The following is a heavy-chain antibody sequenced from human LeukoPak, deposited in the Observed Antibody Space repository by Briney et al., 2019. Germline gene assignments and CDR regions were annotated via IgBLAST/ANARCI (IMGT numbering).Heavy chain of an antibody. CDR2: INAGNGNT. J-gene: IGHJ5*02. D-gene: IGHD6-13*01. Sequence: ASVKVSCKASGYTFTSYAMHWVRQAPGQRLEWMGGINAGNGNTKYSQKFQGRVTITRDTSASTAYMELSSLRSEDTAVYYCARDGGSWFPDWFDPWGQGTLVTVSS. V-gene: IGHV1-3*01. CDR3: ARDGGSWFPDWFDP. CDR1: GYTFTSYA.